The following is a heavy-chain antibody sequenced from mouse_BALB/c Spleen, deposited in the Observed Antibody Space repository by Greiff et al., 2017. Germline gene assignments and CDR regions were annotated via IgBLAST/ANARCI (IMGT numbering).Heavy chain of an antibody. CDR3: AREEDYYGNSWFAY. V-gene: IGHV1-54*01. D-gene: IGHD2-1*01. CDR1: GYAFTNYL. CDR2: INPGSGGT. Sequence: VQLQQSGAELVRPGTSVKVSCKASGYAFTNYLIEWVKQRPGQGLEWIGVINPGSGGTNYNEKFKGKATLTADKSSSTAYMQLSSLTSDDSAVYFCAREEDYYGNSWFAYWGQGTLVTVSA. J-gene: IGHJ3*01.